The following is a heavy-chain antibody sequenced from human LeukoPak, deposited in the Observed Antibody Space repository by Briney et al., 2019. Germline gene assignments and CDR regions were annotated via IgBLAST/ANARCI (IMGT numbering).Heavy chain of an antibody. D-gene: IGHD3-10*01. J-gene: IGHJ4*02. Sequence: GGSLRLSCAASGFTFDDYAMHWVRQAPGKGLEWVSGISWNSGSIGYADSVKGRFTISRDNAKNSLYLQMNSLRAEDTALYYCAKDNSYYGSGSYGNWGQGTLVTVSS. CDR3: AKDNSYYGSGSYGN. CDR2: ISWNSGSI. V-gene: IGHV3-9*01. CDR1: GFTFDDYA.